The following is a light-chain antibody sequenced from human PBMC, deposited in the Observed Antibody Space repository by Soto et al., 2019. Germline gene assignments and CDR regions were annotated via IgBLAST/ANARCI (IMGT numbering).Light chain of an antibody. V-gene: IGKV3-11*01. J-gene: IGKJ5*01. CDR1: QSVSSY. CDR3: QQRSTGPIP. CDR2: DAS. Sequence: EIVLTQSPATLSLSPGERATLSCRASQSVSSYLAWYQQKPGQAPRLLIYDASNRATGIPARFSGSGSGTDFTLTISSLEPEDFAVYYRQQRSTGPIPLGQGPRPEIK.